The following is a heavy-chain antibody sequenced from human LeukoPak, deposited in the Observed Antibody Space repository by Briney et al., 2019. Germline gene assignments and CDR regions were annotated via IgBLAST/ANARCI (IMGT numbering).Heavy chain of an antibody. CDR3: ARPLRSGYHYNAFDI. CDR1: GGTFSSYA. CDR2: TIPIFGTA. V-gene: IGHV1-69*05. J-gene: IGHJ3*02. Sequence: SVKVSCKASGGTFSSYAISWVRQAPGQGLEWMGRTIPIFGTANYAQKFQGRVTITTDESTSTAYMELSSLRSEDTAVYYCARPLRSGYHYNAFDIWGQGTMVTVSS. D-gene: IGHD3-22*01.